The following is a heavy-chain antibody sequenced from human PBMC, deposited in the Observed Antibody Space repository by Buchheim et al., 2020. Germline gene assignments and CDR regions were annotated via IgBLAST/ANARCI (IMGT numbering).Heavy chain of an antibody. CDR1: GFTFSKYA. Sequence: EVQLLESGGDLVQPGGSLRLSCAASGFTFSKYAMTWVRQAPGKGLERVSIISGGGGSTSYADSVKGRFTISRDNSKNTVYLQMSSLRAEDTAVYYCAKALELWWLEYFQHWGQGTL. CDR2: ISGGGGST. V-gene: IGHV3-23*01. CDR3: AKALELWWLEYFQH. J-gene: IGHJ1*01. D-gene: IGHD5-18*01.